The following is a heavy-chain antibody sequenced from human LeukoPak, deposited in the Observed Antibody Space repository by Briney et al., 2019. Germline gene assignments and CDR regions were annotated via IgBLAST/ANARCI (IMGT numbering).Heavy chain of an antibody. D-gene: IGHD6-19*01. J-gene: IGHJ2*01. CDR1: GFTFSNYA. V-gene: IGHV3-23*01. Sequence: GGSLRLSCAASGFTFSNYAMSWVRQPPGKGLEWVSAISGSVGSTYYADSVKGRFAISRDNSQNTLYLQMNSLRADDTAVYYCARCQWPGGGDCSFDSWGRGTLVTVSS. CDR3: ARCQWPGGGDCSFDS. CDR2: ISGSVGST.